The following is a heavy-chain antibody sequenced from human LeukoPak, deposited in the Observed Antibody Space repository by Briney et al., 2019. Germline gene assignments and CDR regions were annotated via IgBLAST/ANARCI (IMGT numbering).Heavy chain of an antibody. V-gene: IGHV3-30*18. CDR1: GFTFSNYW. D-gene: IGHD3-9*01. CDR2: ISYDGSNK. Sequence: PGGSLRLSCAASGFTFSNYWMTWVRQAPGKGLEWGAVISYDGSNKYYADSVKGRFTISRDNSKNTLYLQMNSLRAEDTAVYYCAKGSEEFYDILTGYGAEYFQHWGQGTLVTVSS. J-gene: IGHJ1*01. CDR3: AKGSEEFYDILTGYGAEYFQH.